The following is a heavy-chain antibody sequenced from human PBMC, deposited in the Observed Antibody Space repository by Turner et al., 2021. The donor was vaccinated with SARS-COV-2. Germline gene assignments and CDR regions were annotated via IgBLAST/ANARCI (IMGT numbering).Heavy chain of an antibody. Sequence: EVQLVESGGGLLKPGGSLRLSCAASGFPFSRYTMYWVRQAPGKGLEWVSSISSSSSYIYYADSVKGRFTISRDNAKNSLYLQMNSLRAEDTAVYYCARGTYYYDSSVYSGTNWFDPWGQGTLVTVSS. CDR2: ISSSSSYI. CDR3: ARGTYYYDSSVYSGTNWFDP. D-gene: IGHD3-22*01. V-gene: IGHV3-21*01. CDR1: GFPFSRYT. J-gene: IGHJ5*02.